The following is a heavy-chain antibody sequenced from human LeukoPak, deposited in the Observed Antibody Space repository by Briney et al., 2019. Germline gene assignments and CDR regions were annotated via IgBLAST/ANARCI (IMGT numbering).Heavy chain of an antibody. Sequence: GGSLRLSCAASGFTFSLYEMNWVRQAPGKGLEWVSYISSSGSTMYYADSVKGRFTISRDNAKNSLYLQMNSLRAEDTAVYYCARDNPITLVRGNFDYWGQGTLVTVSS. V-gene: IGHV3-48*03. CDR3: ARDNPITLVRGNFDY. CDR2: ISSSGSTM. J-gene: IGHJ4*02. D-gene: IGHD3-10*01. CDR1: GFTFSLYE.